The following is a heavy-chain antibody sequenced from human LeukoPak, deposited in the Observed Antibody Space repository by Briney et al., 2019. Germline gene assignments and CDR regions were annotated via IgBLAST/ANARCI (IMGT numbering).Heavy chain of an antibody. D-gene: IGHD5-12*01. CDR1: GFTYSAFA. Sequence: GRSLRLSCAASGFTYSAFAMHWARQAPGKGLEWVAAISYDASNKYYAVSVRGRFTISRDNSRNTLFLQMNSLRADDTAVYYCARGTTDIVAEISDAFDIWGQVTVVTVSS. CDR3: ARGTTDIVAEISDAFDI. V-gene: IGHV3-30-3*01. CDR2: ISYDASNK. J-gene: IGHJ3*02.